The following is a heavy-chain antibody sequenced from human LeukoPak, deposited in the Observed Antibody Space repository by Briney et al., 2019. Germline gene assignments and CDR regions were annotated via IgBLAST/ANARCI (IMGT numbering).Heavy chain of an antibody. D-gene: IGHD3-22*01. CDR3: ARDNYYCDSSGYGAFDI. CDR1: GYTFTSYY. Sequence: ASVKVSCKASGYTFTSYYMHWVRQAPGQGLEWMGIINPSGGSTSYAQKFQGRVTMTRDTSTSTVYMELSSLRSEDTAVYYCARDNYYCDSSGYGAFDIWGQGTMVTVSS. V-gene: IGHV1-46*01. J-gene: IGHJ3*02. CDR2: INPSGGST.